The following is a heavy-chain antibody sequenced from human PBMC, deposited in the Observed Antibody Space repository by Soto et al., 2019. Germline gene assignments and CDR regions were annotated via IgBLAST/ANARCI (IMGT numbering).Heavy chain of an antibody. CDR2: ISWNSGSI. Sequence: EVQLVESGGGLVQPGRSLRLSCAASGFTFDDYAMHWVRQAPGKGLEWVSGISWNSGSIGYADSVKGRFTISRDNAKNYLYLQMNSLRAEDTALYYCAKDIAPVPAAVIDYWGQGTLVTVSS. V-gene: IGHV3-9*01. D-gene: IGHD2-2*01. CDR3: AKDIAPVPAAVIDY. J-gene: IGHJ4*02. CDR1: GFTFDDYA.